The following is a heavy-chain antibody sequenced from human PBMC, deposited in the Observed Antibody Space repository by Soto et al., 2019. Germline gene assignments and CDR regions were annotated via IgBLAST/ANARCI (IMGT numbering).Heavy chain of an antibody. CDR3: TSATSSSGAPGGFITD. CDR2: VKQDGSVK. J-gene: IGHJ4*02. D-gene: IGHD3-22*01. V-gene: IGHV3-7*03. Sequence: EVQLVESGGDLVQPGGSLRLSCAASGFIFTNYWMSWVRQAPGKGLEWVANVKQDGSVKRYVDSVKGRFTISRDNAKNSVYLQMNSLRVDDTAVYYCTSATSSSGAPGGFITDWGQGNLVTVSS. CDR1: GFIFTNYW.